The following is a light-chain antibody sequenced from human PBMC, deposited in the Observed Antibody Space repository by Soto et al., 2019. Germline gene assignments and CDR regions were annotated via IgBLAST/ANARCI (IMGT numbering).Light chain of an antibody. V-gene: IGLV2-8*01. CDR3: TSYAGNNDVL. CDR1: SSNIGSNT. Sequence: QSVLTQPPSTSGTPGQRVTISCSGSSSNIGSNTVHWYQQHPGNAPKLIIYEVNKRPSGVPDRFSGSKSGNTASLTVSGLQAEDEADYYCTSYAGNNDVLFGGGTKLTVL. J-gene: IGLJ2*01. CDR2: EVN.